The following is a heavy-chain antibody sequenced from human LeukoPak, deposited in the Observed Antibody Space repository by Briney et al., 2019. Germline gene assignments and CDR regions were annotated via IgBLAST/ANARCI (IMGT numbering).Heavy chain of an antibody. J-gene: IGHJ4*02. CDR1: GFTVSSNY. Sequence: PGGSLRLSCAASGFTVSSNYMSWVRQAPGKGLEWVSVIYSGGSTYYKDSVKGRFTISRDNSKNTLYLQMNSLRAEDTAVYYCAGAVILLDGPVVYFFDYWGPGTLVTVSS. V-gene: IGHV3-66*02. D-gene: IGHD2-21*02. CDR2: IYSGGST. CDR3: AGAVILLDGPVVYFFDY.